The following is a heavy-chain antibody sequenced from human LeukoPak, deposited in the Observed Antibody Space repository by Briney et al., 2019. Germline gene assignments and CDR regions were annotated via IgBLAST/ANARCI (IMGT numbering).Heavy chain of an antibody. V-gene: IGHV3-23*01. Sequence: GGPLRRSCAVAGSTLSNYGVIWGRQAPGKGLQWVAGISDSGGRTNYADAVKGRFTISRDNHKNTPYLQMNSLRAEDTDVYFCAKRGVVIRVILVGFHKEDYYFDSWGQGALVTVSS. CDR3: AKRGVVIRVILVGFHKEDYYFDS. D-gene: IGHD3-22*01. CDR2: ISDSGGRT. CDR1: GSTLSNYG. J-gene: IGHJ4*02.